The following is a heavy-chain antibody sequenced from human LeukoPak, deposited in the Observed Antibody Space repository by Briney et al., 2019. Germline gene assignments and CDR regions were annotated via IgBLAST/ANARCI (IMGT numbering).Heavy chain of an antibody. J-gene: IGHJ1*01. D-gene: IGHD1-1*01. V-gene: IGHV3-9*01. CDR3: ARDDYNTLGYNFHH. CDR2: INWNNDGI. Sequence: GGSLRLSCVASGFTFADHAMHWVRRAPGQGLEWVTGINWNNDGIVYAASVKGRFTVSRDNAKNTLYLQMNGLRPEDAAFYYCARDDYNTLGYNFHHWGQGTLVTVSS. CDR1: GFTFADHA.